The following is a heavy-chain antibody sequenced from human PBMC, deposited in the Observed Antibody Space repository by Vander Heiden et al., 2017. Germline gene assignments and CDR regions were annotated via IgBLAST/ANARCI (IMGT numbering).Heavy chain of an antibody. CDR2: IYSGGST. Sequence: EVKLVELGEAWINPGGSLGLSCADSGFTVSSNYMRWVRQAPGKGLEWVSVIYSGGSTYYADSVKGRFTISRDNSKNTLYLQMNSLRAEDTAVYYCARDPPSGSYGHWGQGTLVTVSS. V-gene: IGHV3-53*01. J-gene: IGHJ4*02. D-gene: IGHD1-26*01. CDR1: GFTVSSNY. CDR3: ARDPPSGSYGH.